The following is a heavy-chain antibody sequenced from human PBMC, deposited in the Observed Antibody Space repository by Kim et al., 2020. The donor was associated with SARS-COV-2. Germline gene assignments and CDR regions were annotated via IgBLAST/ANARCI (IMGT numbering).Heavy chain of an antibody. J-gene: IGHJ6*03. CDR2: ISGSGTNT. CDR3: AKDGHFDFWSGYSHYIDV. Sequence: GGSLRLSCEASGFTFSVYAMSWVRQAPGKRPEWVSGISGSGTNTDFADSVTGRFTISRDNSKDTLYLQMNSLRAEDTAVYYCAKDGHFDFWSGYSHYIDVWGKGTTVTVSS. CDR1: GFTFSVYA. D-gene: IGHD3-3*01. V-gene: IGHV3-23*01.